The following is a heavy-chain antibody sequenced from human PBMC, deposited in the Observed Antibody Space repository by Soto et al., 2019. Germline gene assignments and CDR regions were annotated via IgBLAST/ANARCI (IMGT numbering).Heavy chain of an antibody. J-gene: IGHJ6*02. CDR2: IYYSGST. CDR3: ARMPYYDFWSGYNIWGYGMDV. V-gene: IGHV4-59*11. Sequence: SETLSLICPVSGGSISSHGLSGIRQPAGKGLEWIGYIYYSGSTNYNPSLKSRVSISVDTSKNQFSLKLSSVTAADKAVYDCARMPYYDFWSGYNIWGYGMDVWGQGTTVTVSS. D-gene: IGHD3-3*01. CDR1: GGSISSHG.